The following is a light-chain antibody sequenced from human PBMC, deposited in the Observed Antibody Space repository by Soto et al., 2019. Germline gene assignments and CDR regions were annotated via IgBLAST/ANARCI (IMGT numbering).Light chain of an antibody. V-gene: IGKV4-1*01. CDR2: KAS. Sequence: DIVMTQSPDSLAVSLGERATINCTSSQSLLSSSNHKNYLAWYQQKPGKAPKLLIYKASTLKSGVPSRFSGSGSGTEFTLTISSLQPDDFATYYYQHYNSYSEAFGQGTKVDIK. CDR1: QSLLSSSNHKNY. CDR3: QHYNSYSEA. J-gene: IGKJ1*01.